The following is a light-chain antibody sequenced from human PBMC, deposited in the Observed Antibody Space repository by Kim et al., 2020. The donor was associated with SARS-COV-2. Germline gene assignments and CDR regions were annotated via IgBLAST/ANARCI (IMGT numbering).Light chain of an antibody. Sequence: ELTQPPSVSEAPRQRVTISCSGSSSNIGNNAVNWYQQLPGKAPKLLIFYDNLLPSGVSDRFSGSKSGTSASLAINGLQSEDEADYYCAAWDDRLNGPVFGGGTQLTVL. J-gene: IGLJ3*02. CDR2: YDN. V-gene: IGLV1-36*01. CDR1: SSNIGNNA. CDR3: AAWDDRLNGPV.